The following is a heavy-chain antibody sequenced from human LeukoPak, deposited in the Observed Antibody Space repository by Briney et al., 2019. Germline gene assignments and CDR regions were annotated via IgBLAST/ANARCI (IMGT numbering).Heavy chain of an antibody. J-gene: IGHJ4*02. CDR1: GFTLSNYW. V-gene: IGHV3-7*01. CDR2: INQDESAK. Sequence: GGSLRLSCAASGFTLSNYWMSWVRQAPGKELEWVANINQDESAKYYVDSVKGRFTISRDNAKNSLYLQRNSLRAEDTAVYYCARDRGALRFLEWLFDYWGQGTLVTVSS. CDR3: ARDRGALRFLEWLFDY. D-gene: IGHD3-3*01.